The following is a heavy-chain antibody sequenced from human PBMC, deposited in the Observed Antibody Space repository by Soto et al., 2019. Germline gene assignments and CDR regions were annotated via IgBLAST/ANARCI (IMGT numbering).Heavy chain of an antibody. J-gene: IGHJ6*03. CDR2: ISAYNGNT. CDR1: GYTFTSYG. Sequence: GASVKVSCKASGYTFTSYGISWVRQAPGQGLEWMGWISAYNGNTNYAQKLQGRVTMTTDTSTSTAYMELRSLRSDDTAVYYCATTVTTARDYYYMDVWGKGTTVTVSS. V-gene: IGHV1-18*01. D-gene: IGHD4-17*01. CDR3: ATTVTTARDYYYMDV.